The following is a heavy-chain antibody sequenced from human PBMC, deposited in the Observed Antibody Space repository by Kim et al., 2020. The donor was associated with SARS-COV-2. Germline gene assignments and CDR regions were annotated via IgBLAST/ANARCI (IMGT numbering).Heavy chain of an antibody. V-gene: IGHV1-69*06. Sequence: SVKVSCKASGGTFSSYAISWVRQAPGQGLEWMGGIIPIFGTANYAQKFQGRVTITADKSTSTAYMELSSLRSEDTAVYYCARGQGSSGWGPYYFDYWGQGTLVTVSS. CDR3: ARGQGSSGWGPYYFDY. J-gene: IGHJ4*02. CDR2: IIPIFGTA. CDR1: GGTFSSYA. D-gene: IGHD6-19*01.